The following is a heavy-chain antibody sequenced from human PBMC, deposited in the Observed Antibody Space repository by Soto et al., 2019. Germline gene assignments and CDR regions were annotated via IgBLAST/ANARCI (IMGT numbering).Heavy chain of an antibody. D-gene: IGHD3-22*01. CDR3: ARQSVTMIVVVINLPAFDI. V-gene: IGHV4-30-4*01. J-gene: IGHJ3*02. CDR2: IYYSGST. CDR1: GGSISSGDYY. Sequence: PSETLALTCTVSGGSISSGDYYWSWIRQPPGKGLEWIGYIYYSGSTYYNPSLKSRVTISVDTSKNQFSLKLSSVTAADTAVYYCARQSVTMIVVVINLPAFDIWGKGTMVTVSS.